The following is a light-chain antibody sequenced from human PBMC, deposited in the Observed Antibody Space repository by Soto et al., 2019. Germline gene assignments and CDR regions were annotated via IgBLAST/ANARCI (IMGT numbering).Light chain of an antibody. CDR2: DAF. CDR1: QDISNL. Sequence: DIQMTQSPSSVSASVGDRVTITCRASQDISNLLGWFQQKPGKAPKLLIYDAFKLQIGVPSRFSGSGSGTEFTLTITSLQPEDFATYYCQQGHTFPWTFGQRTKVEIK. V-gene: IGKV1-12*01. J-gene: IGKJ1*01. CDR3: QQGHTFPWT.